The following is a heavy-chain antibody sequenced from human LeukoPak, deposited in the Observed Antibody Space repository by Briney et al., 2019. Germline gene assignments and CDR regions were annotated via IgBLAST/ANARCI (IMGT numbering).Heavy chain of an antibody. CDR1: GGSISSSSYY. D-gene: IGHD2-2*01. J-gene: IGHJ4*02. CDR2: IYYSGST. CDR3: ASCSSTSCPDY. V-gene: IGHV4-39*07. Sequence: PSETLSLTCTVSGGSISSSSYYWGWIRQPPGKGLEWIGSIYYSGSTYYNPSLKSRVTISVDTSKNQFSLKLSSVTAADTAVYYCASCSSTSCPDYWGQGTLVTVSS.